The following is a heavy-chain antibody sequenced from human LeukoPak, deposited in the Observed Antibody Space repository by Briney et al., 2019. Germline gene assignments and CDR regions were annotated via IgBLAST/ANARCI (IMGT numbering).Heavy chain of an antibody. J-gene: IGHJ6*02. CDR1: GFVFSSYA. CDR3: AKEPPPSYYYGMDV. CDR2: LRGDGET. V-gene: IGHV3-23*01. Sequence: GGSLRLSRAASGFVFSSYAMSWVRQTPARGLEWLSSLRGDGETFYADSVKGRFTISRDNSKNTLYLQMNSLRAEDTAVYYCAKEPPPSYYYGMDVWGQGTTVTVSS. D-gene: IGHD1-14*01.